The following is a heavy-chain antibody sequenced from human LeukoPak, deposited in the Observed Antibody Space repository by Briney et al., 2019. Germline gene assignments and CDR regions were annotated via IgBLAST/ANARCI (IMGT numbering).Heavy chain of an antibody. CDR3: ARDVPLMGASKTRYFDY. Sequence: PGGSLRLSCAASGFTFSSYWMSWVRQGPGKGAEWVANIKQDGSEKYYVDSVKGRFTISRDNAKNSLYLQMSSLRAEDTAIYYCARDVPLMGASKTRYFDYWGQGTLVTVSS. D-gene: IGHD1-26*01. CDR2: IKQDGSEK. J-gene: IGHJ4*02. CDR1: GFTFSSYW. V-gene: IGHV3-7*01.